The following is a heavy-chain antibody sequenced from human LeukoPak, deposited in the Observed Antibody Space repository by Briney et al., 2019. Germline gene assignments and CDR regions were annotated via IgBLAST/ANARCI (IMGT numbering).Heavy chain of an antibody. CDR2: IYPGDSDT. Sequence: GESLKISCKGSGYRFTSYWIGWVRQMPGKGLEWMGIIYPGDSDTRYSPSFQGQVTISADKSISTAYLQWSSLKASDTAMYYCARQMITFGGVIVSLDYWGQGTLVTVAS. CDR3: ARQMITFGGVIVSLDY. D-gene: IGHD3-16*02. V-gene: IGHV5-51*01. J-gene: IGHJ4*02. CDR1: GYRFTSYW.